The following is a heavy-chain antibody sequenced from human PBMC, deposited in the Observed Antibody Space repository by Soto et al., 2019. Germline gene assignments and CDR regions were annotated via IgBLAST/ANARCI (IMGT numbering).Heavy chain of an antibody. CDR3: ARDLYSGYDSALDYYHGMDV. CDR1: GYTFTSYG. Sequence: ASVKVSCKASGYTFTSYGISWVRQAPGQGLEWMGWISAYNGNTNYAQKLQGRVTMTTDTSTSTAYMELRSLRSDDTAVYYCARDLYSGYDSALDYYHGMDVWGQGTTVTVSS. CDR2: ISAYNGNT. J-gene: IGHJ6*02. D-gene: IGHD5-12*01. V-gene: IGHV1-18*01.